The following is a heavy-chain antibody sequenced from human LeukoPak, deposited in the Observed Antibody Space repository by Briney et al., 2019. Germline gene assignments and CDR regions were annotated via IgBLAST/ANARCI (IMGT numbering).Heavy chain of an antibody. CDR2: IKQDGSEK. CDR1: GFTFSSYW. CDR3: ARGKNYGDYDDPPHFDY. V-gene: IGHV3-7*01. Sequence: PGGSLRLSCAASGFTFSSYWMSWVRQAPGKGLEWVANIKQDGSEKYYVDSVKGRFTISRDNAKNSLYLQMNSLRAEDTAVYYCARGKNYGDYDDPPHFDYWGQGTPVTVSS. J-gene: IGHJ4*02. D-gene: IGHD4-17*01.